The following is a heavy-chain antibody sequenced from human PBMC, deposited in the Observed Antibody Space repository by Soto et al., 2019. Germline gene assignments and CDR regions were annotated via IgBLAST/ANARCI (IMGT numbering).Heavy chain of an antibody. Sequence: PSETLSLTCTVSGGSISSSGYYWSWIRQHPGKGLEWIGYIYYSGSTYYNPSLKSRVTISVDTSKNQFSLKLSSVTAADTAVYYCARDIADRRDYYYAMDVWGQGTTVAVSS. CDR1: GGSISSSGYY. V-gene: IGHV4-31*03. J-gene: IGHJ6*02. CDR2: IYYSGST. CDR3: ARDIADRRDYYYAMDV. D-gene: IGHD6-6*01.